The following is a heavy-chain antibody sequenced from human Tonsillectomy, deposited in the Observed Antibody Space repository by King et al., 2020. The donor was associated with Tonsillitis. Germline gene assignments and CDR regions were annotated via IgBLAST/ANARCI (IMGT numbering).Heavy chain of an antibody. J-gene: IGHJ5*02. D-gene: IGHD3-10*01. CDR3: AREYYQYSFDP. Sequence: VQLQESGPGLVKPSQTLSLTCTVSGGSISSGSYYWSWIRQPAGKGLEWIGRIYYNGRTKYNPSLKSRVTISIDTSKNQISLNLSSVTAADTAVYYCAREYYQYSFDPWGLGTLVTVSS. CDR1: GGSISSGSYY. V-gene: IGHV4-61*02. CDR2: IYYNGRT.